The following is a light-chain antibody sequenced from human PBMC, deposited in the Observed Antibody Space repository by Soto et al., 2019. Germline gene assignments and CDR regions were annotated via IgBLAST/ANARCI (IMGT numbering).Light chain of an antibody. J-gene: IGKJ1*01. CDR3: QQSYSATWT. CDR1: QGISTY. V-gene: IGKV1-39*01. CDR2: AAS. Sequence: DIQMTQSPSSLSASVGDRVTMTCRASQGISTYLNCYHQKPGKAPTLLIYAASSLQSGVPSRFSGSGSETHFTLTISSLQPEDFATYSCQQSYSATWTFGQGTKVEIK.